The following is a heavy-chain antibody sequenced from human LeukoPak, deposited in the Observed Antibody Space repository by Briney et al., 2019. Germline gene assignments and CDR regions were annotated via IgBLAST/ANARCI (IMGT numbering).Heavy chain of an antibody. CDR1: GFTFSNHE. CDR2: ISSSGGTI. Sequence: GGSLRLSCAASGFTFSNHEINWVRQAPGKGLEWVSYISSSGGTIYYADSVKGRFTISRDNAKNSLYLQMNSLRAEDTAVYYCARVGSGNYASKSSYYYGMDVWGQGTTVTVSS. CDR3: ARVGSGNYASKSSYYYGMDV. J-gene: IGHJ6*02. V-gene: IGHV3-48*03. D-gene: IGHD1-26*01.